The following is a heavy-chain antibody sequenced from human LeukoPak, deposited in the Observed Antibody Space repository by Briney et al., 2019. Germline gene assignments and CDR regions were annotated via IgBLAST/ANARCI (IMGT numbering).Heavy chain of an antibody. J-gene: IGHJ6*03. CDR2: INPNSGGT. V-gene: IGHV1-2*02. Sequence: ASVKVSCKASGYTLTGYYMHWVRQAPGQGLEWMGWINPNSGGTNYAQKFQGRVTMTTDTSTSTAYMELRSLRSDDTAMYYCASSKWSAGGDYYHYMDVWGKGTTVTVSS. D-gene: IGHD6-13*01. CDR3: ASSKWSAGGDYYHYMDV. CDR1: GYTLTGYY.